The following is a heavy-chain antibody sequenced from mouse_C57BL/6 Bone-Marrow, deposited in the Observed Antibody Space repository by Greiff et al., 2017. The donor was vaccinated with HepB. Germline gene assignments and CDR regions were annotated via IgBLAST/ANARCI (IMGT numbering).Heavy chain of an antibody. CDR2: ISSGSSTI. Sequence: EVQRVESGGGLVKPGGSLKLSCAASGFTFSDYGMHWVRQAPEKGLEWVAYISSGSSTIYYADTVKGRFTISRDNAKNTLFLQMTSLRSEDTAMYYWAIATVVARYWYFDVWGTGTTVTVSS. CDR1: GFTFSDYG. J-gene: IGHJ1*03. CDR3: AIATVVARYWYFDV. V-gene: IGHV5-17*01. D-gene: IGHD1-1*01.